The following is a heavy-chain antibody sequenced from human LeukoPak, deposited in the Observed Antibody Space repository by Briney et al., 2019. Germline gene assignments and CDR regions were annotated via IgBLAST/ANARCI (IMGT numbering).Heavy chain of an antibody. V-gene: IGHV4-34*01. D-gene: IGHD1-26*01. CDR3: ARDPSMSGGYVWKNAFDI. CDR1: GGSFSGYY. Sequence: SETLSLTCAVYGGSFSGYYWSWIRQPPGKGLEWIGEINHSGSTNYNPSLKSRVTISVDTSKNQFSLKLSSVTAADTAVYYCARDPSMSGGYVWKNAFDIWGQGTMVTVSS. J-gene: IGHJ3*02. CDR2: INHSGST.